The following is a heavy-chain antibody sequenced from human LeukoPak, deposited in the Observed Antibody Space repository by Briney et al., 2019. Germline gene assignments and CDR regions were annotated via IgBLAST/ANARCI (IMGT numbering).Heavy chain of an antibody. CDR2: IDPDSGGT. D-gene: IGHD3-22*01. V-gene: IGHV1-2*02. CDR1: GYTFIDYY. CDR3: AREYYDTTGRKHAFDI. J-gene: IGHJ3*02. Sequence: GASVKVSCKASGYTFIDYYIHWVRQAPGQVLDWMGRIDPDSGGTSYAQKFQGRVTMTRDTSVSTASMELSRLRSDDTAVYYCAREYYDTTGRKHAFDIRGQGTMVTVSS.